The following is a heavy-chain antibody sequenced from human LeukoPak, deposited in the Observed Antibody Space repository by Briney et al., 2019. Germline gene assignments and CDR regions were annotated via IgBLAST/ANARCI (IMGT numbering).Heavy chain of an antibody. CDR3: ARAARGFYDSSGYSFDY. D-gene: IGHD3-22*01. V-gene: IGHV1-69*13. J-gene: IGHJ4*02. Sequence: SVKVSCKASGGTFSSYAISWVRQAPGQGLEWMGGIIPIFGTANYAQKFQGRVTTTADESTSTAYMELSSLRSEDTAVYYCARAARGFYDSSGYSFDYWGQGTLVTVSS. CDR2: IIPIFGTA. CDR1: GGTFSSYA.